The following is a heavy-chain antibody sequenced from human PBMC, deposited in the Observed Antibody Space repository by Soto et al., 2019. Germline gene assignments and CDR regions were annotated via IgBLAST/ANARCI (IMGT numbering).Heavy chain of an antibody. J-gene: IGHJ5*02. CDR1: GYTFTNYG. CDR3: ARGVGSGSYYNQYNWFDP. D-gene: IGHD3-10*01. Sequence: QVQLVQSGGEVKKPGASVKVSCKASGYTFTNYGISWVRQAPGQRLEWMGWINVYNGNTKYAQKVQGRVTMTTDTSTSTAYMELRSLRSDDTAVYYCARGVGSGSYYNQYNWFDPWGQGTLVTVSS. V-gene: IGHV1-18*01. CDR2: INVYNGNT.